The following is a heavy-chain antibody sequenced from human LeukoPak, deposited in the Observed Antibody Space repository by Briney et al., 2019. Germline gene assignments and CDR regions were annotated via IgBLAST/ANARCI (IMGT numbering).Heavy chain of an antibody. V-gene: IGHV4-59*11. CDR2: VHYSGTT. D-gene: IGHD2-21*01. Sequence: SETLSLTCAVYGGPFSGHYWSWIRQPPGKGLEWIGYVHYSGTTNYSPSLKSRVTISLDTSRNQLSLDLRLVTAADTAVYYCARIAEDNSLDYWGQGTRLTVSS. CDR3: ARIAEDNSLDY. J-gene: IGHJ4*02. CDR1: GGPFSGHY.